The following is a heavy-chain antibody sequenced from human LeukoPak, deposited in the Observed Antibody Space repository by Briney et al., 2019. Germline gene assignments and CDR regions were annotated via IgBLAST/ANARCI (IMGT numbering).Heavy chain of an antibody. CDR1: GFTFSSYA. Sequence: GGSLRLSCAASGFTFSSYAMSWVRQAPGKGLEWVSAISGSGGSTYYADSVKGRFTISRDNSKNTLYLQMNSLRAEDTAVYYCAKSPPEYCSSTSCYYFDYWGQGTLVTVSS. D-gene: IGHD2-2*01. CDR2: ISGSGGST. CDR3: AKSPPEYCSSTSCYYFDY. V-gene: IGHV3-23*01. J-gene: IGHJ4*02.